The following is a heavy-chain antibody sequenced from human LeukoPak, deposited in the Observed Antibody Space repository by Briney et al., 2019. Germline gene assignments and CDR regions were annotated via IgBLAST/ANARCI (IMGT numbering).Heavy chain of an antibody. CDR1: GGSFSGYY. V-gene: IGHV4-34*01. CDR3: ARQGGRITMVRGVISPFDY. Sequence: PSETLSLTCAVYGGSFSGYYWSWIRQPPGKGLEWIGEINHSGSTNYNPSLKSRVTISVDTSKNQFSLKLSSVTAADTAVYYCARQGGRITMVRGVISPFDYWGQGTLVTVSS. CDR2: INHSGST. J-gene: IGHJ4*02. D-gene: IGHD3-10*01.